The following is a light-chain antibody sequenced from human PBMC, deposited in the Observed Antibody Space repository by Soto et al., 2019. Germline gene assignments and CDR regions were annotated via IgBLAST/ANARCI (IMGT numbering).Light chain of an antibody. CDR2: GAS. CDR3: QQYGSSPRT. Sequence: EVVSTQSPGTLAVSPGERATLSCRASRSVSNSYLAWYQQKPGQAPSLLVYGASTRATGVPDRFSGSGSGTDFTLTISRLEPEDFAMYYCQQYGSSPRTFGQGTKVDI. V-gene: IGKV3-20*01. CDR1: RSVSNSY. J-gene: IGKJ1*01.